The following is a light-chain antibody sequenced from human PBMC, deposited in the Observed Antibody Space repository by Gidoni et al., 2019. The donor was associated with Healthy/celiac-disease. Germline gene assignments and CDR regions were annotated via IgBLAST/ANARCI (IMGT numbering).Light chain of an antibody. V-gene: IGKV1-39*01. CDR2: AAS. CDR3: QQSYSTPPT. CDR1: QSISSY. J-gene: IGKJ1*01. Sequence: DIQMTQSPSSLSASVGDRVTITCRASQSISSYLNWYQQKPGKAPKLLIYAASSVQSGVPSRVSGSGSGTDFTLTISSLQPEDFATYYCQQSYSTPPTFGQXTKVEIK.